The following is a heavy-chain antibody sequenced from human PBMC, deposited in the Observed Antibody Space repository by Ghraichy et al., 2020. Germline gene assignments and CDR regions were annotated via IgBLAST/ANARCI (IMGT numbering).Heavy chain of an antibody. Sequence: GGSLRLSCAASGFTVSSNYMSWVRQAPGKGLEWVSVIYSGGSTYYTDSVKGRFTISRDNSKNTLYLQMNSLRAEDTAMYYCASSAVGTLFDYWGQGTLVTVSS. CDR3: ASSAVGTLFDY. V-gene: IGHV3-53*01. D-gene: IGHD6-13*01. J-gene: IGHJ4*02. CDR1: GFTVSSNY. CDR2: IYSGGST.